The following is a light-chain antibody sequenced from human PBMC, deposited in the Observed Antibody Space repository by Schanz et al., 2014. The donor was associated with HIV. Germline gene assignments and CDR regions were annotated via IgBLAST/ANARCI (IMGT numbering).Light chain of an antibody. Sequence: DIQMTQSPSTLSASVGDRVTITCRASQSVDSWLAWYQQKPGKAPKLLIYKASGLQSGVPSRFSGSGSGTEFTLTISSLQPDDFATYYCQQYKSHSPFTFGQGTKVEIK. CDR3: QQYKSHSPFT. J-gene: IGKJ2*01. V-gene: IGKV1-5*03. CDR2: KAS. CDR1: QSVDSW.